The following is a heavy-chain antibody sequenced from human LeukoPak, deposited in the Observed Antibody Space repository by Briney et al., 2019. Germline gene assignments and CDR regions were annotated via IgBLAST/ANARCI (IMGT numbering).Heavy chain of an antibody. J-gene: IGHJ6*03. V-gene: IGHV1-2*02. CDR2: INPNSGGT. Sequence: GASVKVSCKASGYTFTGYYMHWVRQAPGQGLEWMGWINPNSGGTNYAQKFQGRVTMTRDTSISTAYMELSRLRSDDTAVYYCAREPMEANTYYDILTGYYAGYMDVWGKGTTVTISS. CDR3: AREPMEANTYYDILTGYYAGYMDV. CDR1: GYTFTGYY. D-gene: IGHD3-9*01.